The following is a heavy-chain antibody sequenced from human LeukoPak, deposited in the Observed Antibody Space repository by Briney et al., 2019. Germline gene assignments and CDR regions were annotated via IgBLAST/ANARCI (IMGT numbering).Heavy chain of an antibody. CDR2: IYTSGST. J-gene: IGHJ2*01. CDR3: ARAFAFEV. Sequence: SQTLSLTCTVSGGSISSGSSHWNWIRQPAGKGLEWIGRIYTSGSTNYNPSLKSRVTISVDTSKNQFSLKLTSVTAADTAVYYCARAFAFEVWGRGTLVTVSS. D-gene: IGHD3-10*01. V-gene: IGHV4-61*02. CDR1: GGSISSGSSH.